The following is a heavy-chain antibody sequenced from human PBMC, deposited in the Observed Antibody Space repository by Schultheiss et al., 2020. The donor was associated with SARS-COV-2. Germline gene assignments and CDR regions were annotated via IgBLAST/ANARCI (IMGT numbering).Heavy chain of an antibody. CDR3: ARSKQQLGYWYFDL. J-gene: IGHJ2*01. CDR2: IYYSGST. V-gene: IGHV4-59*08. Sequence: SQTLSLTCTVSGGFISSYYWSWIRQPPGKGLEWIGYIYYSGSTNYNPSLKSRVTISVDTSKNQFSLKLSSVTAADTAVYYCARSKQQLGYWYFDLWGRGTLVTVSS. D-gene: IGHD6-13*01. CDR1: GGFISSYY.